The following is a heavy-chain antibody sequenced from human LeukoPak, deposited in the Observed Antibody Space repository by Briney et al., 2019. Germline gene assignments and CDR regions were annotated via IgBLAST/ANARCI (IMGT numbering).Heavy chain of an antibody. D-gene: IGHD3-22*01. CDR2: ISGSGGST. J-gene: IGHJ3*02. CDR3: ARSVITMIVIEGAFDI. Sequence: GGSLRLSCAASGFTFSSYAMSWVRQAPGKGLEWVSAISGSGGSTYYADSVKGRFTISRDNSKNTLYLQMNSLRAEDTAVYYCARSVITMIVIEGAFDIWGQGTMVTVSS. CDR1: GFTFSSYA. V-gene: IGHV3-23*01.